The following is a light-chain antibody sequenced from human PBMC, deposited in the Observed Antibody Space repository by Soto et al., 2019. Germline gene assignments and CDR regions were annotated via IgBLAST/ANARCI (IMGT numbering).Light chain of an antibody. J-gene: IGKJ1*01. CDR2: AAD. Sequence: DIQMTQSPSSLSASIGDRVTITCRASQTVNTYLHWFQQKPGKAPSLLIFAADNLQDGVPSRFSGSGSGRDFSLTISSLQPEDFATYYCQQSYDMPWTFGQGTKVDIK. CDR3: QQSYDMPWT. CDR1: QTVNTY. V-gene: IGKV1-39*01.